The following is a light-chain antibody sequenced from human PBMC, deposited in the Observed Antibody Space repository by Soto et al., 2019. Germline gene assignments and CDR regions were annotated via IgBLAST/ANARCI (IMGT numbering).Light chain of an antibody. Sequence: EIVMTQSTSTLSVSAWESATYSCMASQSVSSNLAWYQQKPGQAPRLLIYGASNRATGIPDRFSGSGSGTDFTLTISSLEPEDFAVYYCQQRSNWPPWTVGQGTKVDI. J-gene: IGKJ1*01. CDR1: QSVSSN. CDR2: GAS. V-gene: IGKV3-11*01. CDR3: QQRSNWPPWT.